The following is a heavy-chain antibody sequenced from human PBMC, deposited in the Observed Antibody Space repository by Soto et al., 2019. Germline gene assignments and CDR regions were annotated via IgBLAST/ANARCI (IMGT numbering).Heavy chain of an antibody. CDR1: GFTFSSYA. J-gene: IGHJ4*02. D-gene: IGHD2-2*01. Sequence: PGGSLRLSCAASGFTFSSYAMSWVRQAPGKGLEWVSAISGSGGSTYYADSVKGRFTISRDNSKNTLYLQMNSLRAEDTAVYYCAKDREDIVVVPAATHTTYFDYWGQGTLVTVSS. CDR2: ISGSGGST. V-gene: IGHV3-23*01. CDR3: AKDREDIVVVPAATHTTYFDY.